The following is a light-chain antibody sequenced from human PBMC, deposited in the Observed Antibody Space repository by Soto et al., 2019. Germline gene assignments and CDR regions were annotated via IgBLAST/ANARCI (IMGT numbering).Light chain of an antibody. Sequence: EIVLTQSPDTLSLSPGERATLSCRASQSVGRFLAWYQQKPGQSPRLLIYDASNRATGIPARFSGSGSGTDFNLTISSLEPEDFAVYYCQQRSDWPPITFGGGTKVEIK. V-gene: IGKV3-11*01. CDR1: QSVGRF. J-gene: IGKJ4*01. CDR3: QQRSDWPPIT. CDR2: DAS.